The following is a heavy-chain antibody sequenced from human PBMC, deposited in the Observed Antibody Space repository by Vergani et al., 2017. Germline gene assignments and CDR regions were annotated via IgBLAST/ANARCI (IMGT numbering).Heavy chain of an antibody. CDR1: GGSFSGYY. J-gene: IGHJ6*03. Sequence: QVQLQQWGAGLLKPSETLSLTCAVYGGSFSGYYWSWIRQPPGKGLEWIGEINHSGSTNYNPSLKSRVTISVDTSKNQFSLKLRSVTAADTAVYYCARGSRPHLWSGYYGPYYYYYYYMDVWGKGTTVTVSS. CDR2: INHSGST. D-gene: IGHD3-3*01. CDR3: ARGSRPHLWSGYYGPYYYYYYYMDV. V-gene: IGHV4-34*01.